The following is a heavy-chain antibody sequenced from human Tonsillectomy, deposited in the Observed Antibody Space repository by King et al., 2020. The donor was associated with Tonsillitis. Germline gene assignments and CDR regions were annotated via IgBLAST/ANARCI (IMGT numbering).Heavy chain of an antibody. CDR1: GFTFSDYY. J-gene: IGHJ4*02. CDR2: ISSSGSTI. V-gene: IGHV3-11*01. Sequence: VQLVESGGGLVKPGGSLRLSCAASGFTFSDYYMSWIRQAPGKGLEWVSYISSSGSTIYYADSVKGRFTISRDNAKNSLYLQMNSLRAEDTAVYYCARDRGSTIFGVVIDDRLVDYWGQGTLVTVSS. CDR3: ARDRGSTIFGVVIDDRLVDY. D-gene: IGHD3-3*01.